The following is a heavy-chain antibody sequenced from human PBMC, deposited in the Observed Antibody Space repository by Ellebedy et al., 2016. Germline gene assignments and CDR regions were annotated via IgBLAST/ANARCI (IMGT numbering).Heavy chain of an antibody. V-gene: IGHV4-59*12. CDR1: GGSMSNYY. CDR3: ARDGHYYDSSGYYGDY. CDR2: IYYSGST. D-gene: IGHD3-22*01. J-gene: IGHJ4*02. Sequence: SETLSLTXTVSGGSMSNYYWSWIRQPPGKGLEWIGYIYYSGSTKYNPSLKSRVTISVDTSKNQFSLKLSSVTAADTAVYYCARDGHYYDSSGYYGDYWGQGTLVTVSS.